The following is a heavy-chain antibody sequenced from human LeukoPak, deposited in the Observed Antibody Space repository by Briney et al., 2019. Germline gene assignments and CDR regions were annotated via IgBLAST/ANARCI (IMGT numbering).Heavy chain of an antibody. CDR1: GYTFTGYY. CDR2: VNPSDGST. J-gene: IGHJ6*03. V-gene: IGHV1-46*04. Sequence: ASVKVSCKASGYTFTGYYMHWVRQAPGQGLEWMGIVNPSDGSTNYAQHLQGRVTMTRDMSTTTVYMELSGLRSEDTAIYYCARSSMHRAYYYFYMDVWGRGTTVTVSS. D-gene: IGHD2-21*01. CDR3: ARSSMHRAYYYFYMDV.